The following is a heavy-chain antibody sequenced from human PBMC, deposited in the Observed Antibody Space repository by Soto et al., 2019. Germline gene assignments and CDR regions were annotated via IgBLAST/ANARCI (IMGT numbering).Heavy chain of an antibody. D-gene: IGHD2-2*01. V-gene: IGHV1-46*01. CDR3: VRDASDIVGVPVYGMEV. Sequence: VEASCEASGYAIACSYLHWPQQSTGQGLEWMGIIKPSGGSTSYAQKFQGRVTMTRETSTTTVYMEMSSLRSEDKPVYYCVRDASDIVGVPVYGMEVRRTGSTVTVFS. CDR2: IKPSGGST. CDR1: GYAIACSY. J-gene: IGHJ6*01.